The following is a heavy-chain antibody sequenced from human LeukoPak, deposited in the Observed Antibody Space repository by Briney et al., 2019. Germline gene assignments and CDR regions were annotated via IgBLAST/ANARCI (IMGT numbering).Heavy chain of an antibody. V-gene: IGHV3-11*06. J-gene: IGHJ3*02. CDR1: GFTVSSNY. CDR2: ISSSSSYT. D-gene: IGHD4-17*01. Sequence: PGGSLRLSCAASGFTVSSNYMSWIRPAPGKGLEWVSYISSSSSYTNYADSVKGRFTISRDNAKNSLYLQMNSLRAEDTAVYYCARGGGDYDAFDIWGQGTMVTVSS. CDR3: ARGGGDYDAFDI.